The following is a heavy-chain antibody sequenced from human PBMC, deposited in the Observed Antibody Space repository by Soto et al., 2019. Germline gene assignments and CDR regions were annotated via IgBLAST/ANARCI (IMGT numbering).Heavy chain of an antibody. CDR3: AREDSSPPYYYYGMDV. D-gene: IGHD6-13*01. V-gene: IGHV3-21*01. CDR1: GFTFISDS. Sequence: LRLSCAASGFTFISDSMNWVRQAPGNVLEWVSSISSSSSYIYYADSVKGRFTISRDNAKNSLYLQMNSLRAEDTAVYYCAREDSSPPYYYYGMDVWGQGTT. CDR2: ISSSSSYI. J-gene: IGHJ6*02.